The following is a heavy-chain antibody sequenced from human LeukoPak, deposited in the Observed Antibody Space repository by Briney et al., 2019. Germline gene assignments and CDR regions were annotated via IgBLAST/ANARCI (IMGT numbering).Heavy chain of an antibody. CDR1: GDXISSSSYY. CDR3: ARLQRGFGDY. V-gene: IGHV4-39*01. D-gene: IGHD3-16*01. J-gene: IGHJ4*02. Sequence: PSETLSLTCTVSGDXISSSSYYWGWIRQPPGKGLEWIGSIYYSGSTYYNPSLKSRVTISVDTSKNEFSLKLSSVTAAGTAVYYCARLQRGFGDYWGQGTLVTVSS. CDR2: IYYSGST.